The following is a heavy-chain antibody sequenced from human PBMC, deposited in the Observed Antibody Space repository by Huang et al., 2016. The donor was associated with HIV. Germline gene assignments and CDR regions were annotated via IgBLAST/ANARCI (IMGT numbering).Heavy chain of an antibody. Sequence: EVQLVESGGGLVQPGGSLRLSCAASGFSISSDWMHWVRQALGKGLVGVSRIDSEGSSTSYADAVKGLCTISRDNAKNTLYLQMNSLRAEDTAVYYCARDPRIQSWLNFFDYWGQGTLVSVSS. CDR1: GFSISSDW. J-gene: IGHJ4*02. CDR2: IDSEGSST. V-gene: IGHV3-74*01. CDR3: ARDPRIQSWLNFFDY. D-gene: IGHD3-22*01.